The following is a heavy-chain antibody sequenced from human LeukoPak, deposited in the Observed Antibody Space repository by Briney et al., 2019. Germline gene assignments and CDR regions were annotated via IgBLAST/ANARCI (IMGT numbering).Heavy chain of an antibody. J-gene: IGHJ5*02. V-gene: IGHV1-46*01. CDR1: GYTFTSYY. D-gene: IGHD4-17*01. Sequence: ASVKVSCKASGYTFTSYYMHWVRQAPGQGLEWMGIINPSGGSTSYAQKFQGRVTMTRDTSISTAYMELSRLRSDDTAVYYCARGSVTTLPDLDPWGQGTLVTVSS. CDR2: INPSGGST. CDR3: ARGSVTTLPDLDP.